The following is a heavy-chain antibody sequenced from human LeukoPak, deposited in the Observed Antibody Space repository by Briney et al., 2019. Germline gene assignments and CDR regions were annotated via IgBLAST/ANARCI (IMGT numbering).Heavy chain of an antibody. CDR2: IYYNGNT. CDR1: GGSLNSHY. CDR3: ARQTGRFDP. V-gene: IGHV4-59*11. J-gene: IGHJ5*02. Sequence: TPSGTLSLXCTVSGGSLNSHYWAWIRQPPGKGLEWIGYIYYNGNTNYNPSLKSRVTISVDTSKNQFSLRLISVTAADTAVYYCARQTGRFDPWGQGTLVTVSS.